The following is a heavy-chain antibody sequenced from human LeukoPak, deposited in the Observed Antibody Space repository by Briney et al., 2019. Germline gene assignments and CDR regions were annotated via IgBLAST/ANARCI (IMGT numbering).Heavy chain of an antibody. V-gene: IGHV4-39*01. D-gene: IGHD6-13*01. CDR3: ARLTDRSTAAGSFDV. Sequence: PSETLSLTCTVSGGSISSSSYYWGWTRQSPGNGLEWIGSIYHSGSTFYNPSLKSRVTISVDTSKNQFSLKLSSVTAADTAVYYCARLTDRSTAAGSFDVWGQGTMVTVSS. CDR1: GGSISSSSYY. J-gene: IGHJ3*01. CDR2: IYHSGST.